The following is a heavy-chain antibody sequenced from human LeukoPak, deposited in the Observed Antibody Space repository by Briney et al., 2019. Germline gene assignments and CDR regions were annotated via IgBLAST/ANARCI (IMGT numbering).Heavy chain of an antibody. V-gene: IGHV3-33*01. CDR3: TRGRGFGGFGELSP. Sequence: GGSLRLSCAASGFPLSSYGMLWVRQAPGKGRAWVAIIWYDGTNKYYADPAKARFTISRDDSKNTLYLPMNSLRAEATAVYYCTRGRGFGGFGELSPWGQGTLVTVSP. CDR1: GFPLSSYG. J-gene: IGHJ5*02. CDR2: IWYDGTNK. D-gene: IGHD3-10*01.